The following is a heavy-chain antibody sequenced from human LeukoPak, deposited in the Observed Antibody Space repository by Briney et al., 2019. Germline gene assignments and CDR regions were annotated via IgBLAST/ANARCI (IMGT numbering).Heavy chain of an antibody. CDR2: ISSYGYST. V-gene: IGHV3-64D*09. D-gene: IGHD6-19*01. CDR1: GFTFNNYP. Sequence: PGGSLRLSCSASGFTFNNYPMHWVRQAPGKGLEYVSAISSYGYSTYYADSVKGRFTISRDNSKNTLYLQMSSLRAEDTAVHYCVKNNSDWYGGFDYWGQGTLVTVSS. J-gene: IGHJ4*02. CDR3: VKNNSDWYGGFDY.